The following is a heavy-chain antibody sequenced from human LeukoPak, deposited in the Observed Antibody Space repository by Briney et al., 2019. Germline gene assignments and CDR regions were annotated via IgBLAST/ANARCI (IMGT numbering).Heavy chain of an antibody. V-gene: IGHV3-48*03. CDR3: ARERNFYYFDY. Sequence: GGSLRLSCAASGFNFNAYEMNWVRQAPGKGLEWVSYICGRGSTKYYADSVKGRFTISRDNAQNSLFLELNSLRGEDTAVYYCARERNFYYFDYWGQGALVTVSS. CDR2: ICGRGSTK. J-gene: IGHJ4*02. D-gene: IGHD3-3*01. CDR1: GFNFNAYE.